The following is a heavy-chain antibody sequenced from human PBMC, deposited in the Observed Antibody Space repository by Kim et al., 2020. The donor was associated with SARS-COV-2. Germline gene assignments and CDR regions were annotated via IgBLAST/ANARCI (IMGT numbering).Heavy chain of an antibody. CDR1: GFTFSNYW. Sequence: GGSLRLSCAGPGFTFSNYWMNWVRQAPGKGLEWVANIKQDGSEKYYVDSVKGRFTISRDNAKNSLYLHMNSLRVEDTAVYYCARELRYFDQSGHYGMDVWGQGTTVTVSS. CDR2: IKQDGSEK. D-gene: IGHD3-9*01. V-gene: IGHV3-7*01. J-gene: IGHJ6*02. CDR3: ARELRYFDQSGHYGMDV.